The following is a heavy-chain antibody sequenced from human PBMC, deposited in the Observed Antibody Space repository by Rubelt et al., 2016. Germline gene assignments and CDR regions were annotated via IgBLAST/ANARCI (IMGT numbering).Heavy chain of an antibody. D-gene: IGHD4-17*01. V-gene: IGHV4-34*01. J-gene: IGHJ4*02. CDR2: INHSGST. CDR1: GGSFSGYY. Sequence: QVQLQQWGAGLLKPSETLSLTCAVYGGSFSGYYWSWIRQPPGKGLEWIGEINHSGSTNYNPSLKSRVTLAVDTSKNQVSLKLSAVTAADAAVYYCARHIYGDGDHWGQGTLVTVSS. CDR3: ARHIYGDGDH.